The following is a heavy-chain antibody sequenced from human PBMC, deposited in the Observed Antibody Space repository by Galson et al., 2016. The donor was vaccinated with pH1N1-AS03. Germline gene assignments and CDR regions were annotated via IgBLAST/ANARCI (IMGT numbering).Heavy chain of an antibody. J-gene: IGHJ4*02. CDR2: IYWDDDK. CDR1: GFSLTTSAVG. CDR3: ARTAGLLPDF. Sequence: PALVKPTQTLTLTCTFSGFSLTTSAVGVVWIRQPPGKALEWLALIYWDDDKRYNSSLKSRLTITKDTSKNQVVLTMTNMDPVDTATYYCARTAGLLPDFRGQGTLVTVSS. D-gene: IGHD5-18*01. V-gene: IGHV2-5*02.